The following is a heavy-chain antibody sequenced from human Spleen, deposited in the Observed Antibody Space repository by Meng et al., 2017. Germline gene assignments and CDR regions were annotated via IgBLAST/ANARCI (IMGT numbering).Heavy chain of an antibody. Sequence: GESLKISCAASGFSFYTYAMHWVRQAPGKGLEWVTLISYDGSEKYYADSVKGRFTISRDNSKNTLYLQMNSLRAEDTAVYYCAREHPSSSWWGVSLNYGMDVWGQGTMVTVSS. CDR3: AREHPSSSWWGVSLNYGMDV. D-gene: IGHD6-13*01. CDR1: GFSFYTYA. V-gene: IGHV3-30*04. CDR2: ISYDGSEK. J-gene: IGHJ6*02.